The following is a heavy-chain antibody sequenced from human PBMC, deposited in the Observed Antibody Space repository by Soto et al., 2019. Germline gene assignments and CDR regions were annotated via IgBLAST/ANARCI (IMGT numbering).Heavy chain of an antibody. Sequence: SVKVSCKASGGTFSSYAISWVRQAPGQGLEWMGGIIPIFGTANYAQKFQGRVTITAGESTSTAYMELSSLRSEDTAVYYCARGSDYYDLWSGYYKFYYYYGMDVWGQGTTVTVSS. CDR1: GGTFSSYA. CDR2: IIPIFGTA. J-gene: IGHJ6*02. CDR3: ARGSDYYDLWSGYYKFYYYYGMDV. V-gene: IGHV1-69*13. D-gene: IGHD3-3*01.